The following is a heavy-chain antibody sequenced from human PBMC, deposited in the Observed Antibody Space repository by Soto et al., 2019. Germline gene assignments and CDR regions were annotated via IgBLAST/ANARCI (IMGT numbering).Heavy chain of an antibody. J-gene: IGHJ4*02. V-gene: IGHV4-34*01. CDR1: GGSFSGYY. CDR3: ERGWIRGYSRYHYPRAKNSLSGFDY. Sequence: SETLSLTCAVYGGSFSGYYWSWIRQPPGKGLEWIGEINHSGSTNYNPSLKSRVTISVDTSKNQFSLKLSSVTAADKAVYYCERGWIRGYSRYHYPRAKNSLSGFDYWCKGTLATVSA. CDR2: INHSGST. D-gene: IGHD5-12*01.